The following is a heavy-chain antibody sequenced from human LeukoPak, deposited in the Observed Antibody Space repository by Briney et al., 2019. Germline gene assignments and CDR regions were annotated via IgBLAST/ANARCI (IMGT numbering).Heavy chain of an antibody. CDR3: AKTSTLGLYYFDY. J-gene: IGHJ4*02. D-gene: IGHD3-16*01. CDR1: GFTFSSYA. V-gene: IGHV3-23*01. CDR2: ISGSGGST. Sequence: GGSLRLSCAASGFTFSSYAMSWVRQAPGKGLEWVSAISGSGGSTYYADSVKGRFIISRDNSKNTLYLQMNSLRAEDTAVYYCAKTSTLGLYYFDYWGQGTLVTVSS.